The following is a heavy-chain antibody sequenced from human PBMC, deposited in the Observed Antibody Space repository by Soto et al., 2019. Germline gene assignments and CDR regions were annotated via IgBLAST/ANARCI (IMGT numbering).Heavy chain of an antibody. CDR2: IYPGDSDT. V-gene: IGHV5-51*01. D-gene: IGHD2-2*01. CDR3: ARLGGYCSSTSSSYYYGMDV. J-gene: IGHJ6*02. CDR1: GYSFTSYW. Sequence: GESPKISCKGSGYSFTSYWIGWVRQMPGKGLEWMGIIYPGDSDTRYSPSFQGQVTISADKSISTAYLQWSSLKASDTAMYYCARLGGYCSSTSSSYYYGMDVWGQGTTVTVSS.